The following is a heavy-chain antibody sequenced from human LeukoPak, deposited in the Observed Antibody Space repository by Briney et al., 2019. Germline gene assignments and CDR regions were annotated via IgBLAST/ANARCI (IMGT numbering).Heavy chain of an antibody. Sequence: GGSLRLSCAASGFAFSNYALHWVRQAAGKGLEWVANIKQDGSEKYYVDSVKGRFTISRDNAKNSVYLQMNSLRAEDTAVYYCARRHHFGFLDSWGQGTLVTVSS. CDR3: ARRHHFGFLDS. V-gene: IGHV3-7*01. D-gene: IGHD3-10*01. J-gene: IGHJ4*02. CDR1: GFAFSNYA. CDR2: IKQDGSEK.